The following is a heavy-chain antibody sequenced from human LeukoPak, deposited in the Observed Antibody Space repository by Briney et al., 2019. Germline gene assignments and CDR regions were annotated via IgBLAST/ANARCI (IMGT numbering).Heavy chain of an antibody. D-gene: IGHD6-13*01. Sequence: GSLRLSCAASGFTFSNYGMHWVRQAPGKGLEWVVFIRYDGSNKYYADSVKGRFTISRDNSKNTLYLQMNSLRTEDTAMYYCARGGSSWDFAFDIWGQGTMVTVSS. CDR1: GFTFSNYG. CDR3: ARGGSSWDFAFDI. CDR2: IRYDGSNK. J-gene: IGHJ3*02. V-gene: IGHV3-30*02.